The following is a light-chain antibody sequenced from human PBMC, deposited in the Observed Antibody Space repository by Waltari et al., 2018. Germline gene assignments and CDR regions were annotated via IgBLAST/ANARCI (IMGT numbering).Light chain of an antibody. CDR3: NSYTGSSSWV. CDR2: DVS. CDR1: SSDVGFYNY. V-gene: IGLV2-14*01. J-gene: IGLJ3*02. Sequence: QSALTQSASVSGSPGQSITISCTGTSSDVGFYNYVSWYQQHPGKAPKLIIYDVSERPSGVSDRFSGSKSGNTASLTISGLQAEDEADYYCNSYTGSSSWVFGGGTKLTVL.